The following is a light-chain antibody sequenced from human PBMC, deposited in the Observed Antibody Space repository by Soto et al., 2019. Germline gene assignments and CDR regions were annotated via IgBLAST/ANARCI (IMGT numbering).Light chain of an antibody. J-gene: IGKJ1*01. CDR1: QRISTY. V-gene: IGKV3-20*01. Sequence: PGQRATLSCRASQRISTYLAWYQQKPGQAPRLLMYDASSRATGIPDRFSGSGSGTDFTLTISRLEPEDFAVYYCQQYSSSRTFGQGTKVDIK. CDR2: DAS. CDR3: QQYSSSRT.